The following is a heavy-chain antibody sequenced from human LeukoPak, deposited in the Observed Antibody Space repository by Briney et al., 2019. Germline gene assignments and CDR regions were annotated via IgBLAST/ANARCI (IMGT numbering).Heavy chain of an antibody. CDR3: ARGPRYCSSTSCYLNWFDP. CDR1: GFTFSSYA. CDR2: ISYDGSNK. J-gene: IGHJ5*02. V-gene: IGHV3-30*04. D-gene: IGHD2-2*01. Sequence: GRSLRLSCAASGFTFSSYAMHWVRQAPGKGLEWVAVISYDGSNKYYADSVKGRFTISRDNSKNTLYLQMNSLRAEDTAVYYCARGPRYCSSTSCYLNWFDPWGQGTLVTVSS.